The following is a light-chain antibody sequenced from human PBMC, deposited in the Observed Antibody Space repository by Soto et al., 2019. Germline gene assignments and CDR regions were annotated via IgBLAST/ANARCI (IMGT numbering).Light chain of an antibody. V-gene: IGKV3-15*01. CDR1: QSVRSN. CDR3: QHYNNLWG. J-gene: IGKJ4*01. CDR2: GAS. Sequence: EIVMTQSPATLSVSPGERVTLSCRASQSVRSNLAWYQQKPGQVPRVLIYGASTRAIGIPDRFSGSGSETEFTHTISSLQSEDFAVYYCQHYNNLWGFGGGTKVEIK.